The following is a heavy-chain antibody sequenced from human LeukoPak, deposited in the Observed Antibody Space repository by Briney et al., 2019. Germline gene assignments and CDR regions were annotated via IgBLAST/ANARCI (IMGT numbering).Heavy chain of an antibody. CDR3: ARGSLRYGDYGGSLFDY. J-gene: IGHJ4*02. Sequence: SETLSLTCTVSGVSISTYYWSWIRQPPGKGQEWVGYISYTGSTTYTPSLKSRVTISVHTSKNHFSLNLSSVTAADTAVYFCARGSLRYGDYGGSLFDYWGQGTLVTVSS. D-gene: IGHD4-17*01. V-gene: IGHV4-59*01. CDR1: GVSISTYY. CDR2: ISYTGST.